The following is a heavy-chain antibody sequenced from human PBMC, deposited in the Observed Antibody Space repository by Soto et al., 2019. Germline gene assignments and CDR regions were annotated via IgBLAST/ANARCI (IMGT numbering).Heavy chain of an antibody. CDR1: GDSFSSYS. D-gene: IGHD3-16*02. CDR2: IWYDGSNK. V-gene: IGHV3-33*01. J-gene: IGHJ4*02. Sequence: GGSLRLSCAASGDSFSSYSKHWVRQAPATGLERVAVIWYDGSNKYYVDSVKGRFTISRDNSKNTLSLQMNSLRAEDTAVYYCARDGEDYIRGSYRYFDYWGQGAPVTVSS. CDR3: ARDGEDYIRGSYRYFDY.